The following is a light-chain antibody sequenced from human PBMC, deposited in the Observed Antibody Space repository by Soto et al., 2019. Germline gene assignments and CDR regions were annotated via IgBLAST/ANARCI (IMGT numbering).Light chain of an antibody. CDR3: NSYSNNNTLYV. CDR1: SSDIGRYNS. J-gene: IGLJ1*01. Sequence: QSVLTQPASVSGSPGQSITISCTGTSSDIGRYNSVSWYQQHPGKAPKLIIFEVSNRPSGVSFRFFGSKSANTASLTISGLEAEDEADYYCNSYSNNNTLYVFGTGTKVTVL. CDR2: EVS. V-gene: IGLV2-14*01.